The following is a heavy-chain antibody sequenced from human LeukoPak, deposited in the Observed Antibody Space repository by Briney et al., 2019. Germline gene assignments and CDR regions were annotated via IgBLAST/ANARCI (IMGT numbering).Heavy chain of an antibody. CDR1: GGSFSSYY. D-gene: IGHD3-10*02. Sequence: PSETLSLTCTVSGGSFSSYYWTWIRQPAGKGWEWIGRIYVTGSPNYNPSLKSRVTVSVDTSKNQFSLNVSSVTAADTAVYFCARGRWSGYYFDSWGQGILVTVSS. CDR2: IYVTGSP. J-gene: IGHJ4*02. CDR3: ARGRWSGYYFDS. V-gene: IGHV4-4*07.